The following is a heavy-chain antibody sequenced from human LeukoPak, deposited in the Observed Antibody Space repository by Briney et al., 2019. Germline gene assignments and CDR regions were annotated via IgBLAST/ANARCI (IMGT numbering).Heavy chain of an antibody. V-gene: IGHV5-51*01. CDR1: GYSFTSYW. Sequence: GESLKISCKGSGYSFTSYWIGWVRQMPGKGLEWMGIIYPGDSDTRYSPSFQGQVTISADKSISTAYLQWSSLKASDTAMYYCARLVDTGNWGDWFDPWGQGTLVTVSS. J-gene: IGHJ5*02. D-gene: IGHD5-18*01. CDR3: ARLVDTGNWGDWFDP. CDR2: IYPGDSDT.